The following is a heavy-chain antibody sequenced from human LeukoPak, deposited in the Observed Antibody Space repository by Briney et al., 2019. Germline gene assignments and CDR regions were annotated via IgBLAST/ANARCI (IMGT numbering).Heavy chain of an antibody. CDR1: GLTLSNYW. CDR2: IKQDGSEK. Sequence: QAGGSLRLSCTASGLTLSNYWMIWVRQAPGKGLQWVAKIKQDGSEKYYVVSVKGRFTISRDNAENSLYLQMNSLRVEDTAVYYCAARSSGNPYFWGQGTLVTVSS. CDR3: AARSSGNPYF. J-gene: IGHJ4*02. V-gene: IGHV3-7*03. D-gene: IGHD1-26*01.